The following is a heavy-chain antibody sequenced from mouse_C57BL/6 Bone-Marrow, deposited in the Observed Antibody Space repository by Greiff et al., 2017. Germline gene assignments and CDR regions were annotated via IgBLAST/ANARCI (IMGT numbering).Heavy chain of an antibody. Sequence: QVQLQQSGAELVKPGASVKMSCKASGYTFTSYWITWVKQRPGQGLEWIGDIYPGSGSTNYNEKFKSKATLTVDTSSRTAYMQLSSLTSEDSAVYYCARCWDGGTGFAYWGQGTLVTVSA. CDR2: IYPGSGST. CDR3: ARCWDGGTGFAY. V-gene: IGHV1-55*01. J-gene: IGHJ3*01. D-gene: IGHD4-1*01. CDR1: GYTFTSYW.